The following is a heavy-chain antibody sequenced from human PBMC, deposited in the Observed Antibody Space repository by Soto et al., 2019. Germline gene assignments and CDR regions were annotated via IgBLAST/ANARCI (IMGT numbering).Heavy chain of an antibody. Sequence: GGSLSLSCAASRFTFSTYWMHWVRHAPGKGLVWVSRINSDGTGTSYADSVNGRITISRDNAKNTLDLHMNSLRSEDTAGYYFEGDSSVYFNGVFDIRGKATMVTV. D-gene: IGHD3-22*01. CDR3: EGDSSVYFNGVFDI. CDR1: RFTFSTYW. V-gene: IGHV3-74*01. J-gene: IGHJ3*02. CDR2: INSDGTGT.